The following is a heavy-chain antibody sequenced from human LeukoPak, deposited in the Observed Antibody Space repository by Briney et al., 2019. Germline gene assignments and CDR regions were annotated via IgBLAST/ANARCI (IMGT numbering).Heavy chain of an antibody. V-gene: IGHV3-11*01. J-gene: IGHJ6*02. CDR1: GFTFSDHY. CDR2: ISSSGSTI. D-gene: IGHD6-13*01. Sequence: MTGGSLRLSCAASGFTFSDHYMSWIRQAPGKGLEWVSYISSSGSTIYYADSVKGRFTISRDNAKNSLYLQMNSLKAEDTAVYYCARDRAYSSSSAYYYYGMDVWGQGTTVTVSS. CDR3: ARDRAYSSSSAYYYYGMDV.